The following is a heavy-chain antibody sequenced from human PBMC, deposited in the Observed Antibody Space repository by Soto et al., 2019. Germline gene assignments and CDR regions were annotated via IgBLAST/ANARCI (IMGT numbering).Heavy chain of an antibody. J-gene: IGHJ5*01. CDR2: MSGSSSTT. CDR3: AKNQERDLPSFIDF. V-gene: IGHV3-23*01. D-gene: IGHD2-2*01. Sequence: GGSLRLSCATSGLTFSNYAMSWVRQAPGGGLEWVSSMSGSSSTTYYADSVRGRFTISRDRSKNTLYLQMSSLRAEDTALYYCAKNQERDLPSFIDFWGQGTLVTISS. CDR1: GLTFSNYA.